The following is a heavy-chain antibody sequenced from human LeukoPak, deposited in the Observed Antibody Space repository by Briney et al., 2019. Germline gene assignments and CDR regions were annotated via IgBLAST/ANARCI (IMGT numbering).Heavy chain of an antibody. J-gene: IGHJ4*02. Sequence: GGSLRLSCAASGFTFSSYSMNWVRQAPGKGLEWVSSISSNSSYIYYADSVKGRFTISRDNAKNSLYLQMNSLRAEDTAVYYCARWDTSRSDYWGQGTLVTVSS. CDR3: ARWDTSRSDY. D-gene: IGHD5-18*01. V-gene: IGHV3-21*01. CDR1: GFTFSSYS. CDR2: ISSNSSYI.